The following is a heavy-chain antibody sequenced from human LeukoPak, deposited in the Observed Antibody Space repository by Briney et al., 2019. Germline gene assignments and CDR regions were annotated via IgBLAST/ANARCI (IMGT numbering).Heavy chain of an antibody. CDR3: ARDWRSGYSYGYNQY. CDR1: GYTFTVYY. CDR2: INPNSGGT. V-gene: IGHV1-2*02. J-gene: IGHJ4*02. D-gene: IGHD5-18*01. Sequence: ASVKVSCKASGYTFTVYYMHWVRQAPGQGLEWMGWINPNSGGTNYAQKFQGRVTMTRDTSISTAYMELSRLRSDDTAVYYCARDWRSGYSYGYNQYWGQGTLVTVSS.